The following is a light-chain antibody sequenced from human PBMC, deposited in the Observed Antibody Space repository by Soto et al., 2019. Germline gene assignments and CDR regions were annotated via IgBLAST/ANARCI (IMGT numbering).Light chain of an antibody. J-gene: IGLJ1*01. CDR2: DVS. Sequence: QSALTQPASVSGSPGQSITISCTGTSSDVGGYNYACWYQQHPGKAPKLMIYDVSNRPTGVSNRFSGSKSGNTASLFISGLQAEDEADYYCRSYTTSSTHVFGTGTKLTVL. V-gene: IGLV2-14*01. CDR3: RSYTTSSTHV. CDR1: SSDVGGYNY.